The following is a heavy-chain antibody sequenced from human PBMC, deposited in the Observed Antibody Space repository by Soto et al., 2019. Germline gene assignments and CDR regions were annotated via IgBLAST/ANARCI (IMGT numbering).Heavy chain of an antibody. CDR1: GSTFSNIA. CDR2: MSGSEAGL. J-gene: IGHJ5*01. V-gene: IGHV3-23*01. D-gene: IGHD2-8*02. Sequence: PGGALRLSCADSGSTFSNIAMIWFRQDPWKRLEWVASMSGSEAGLTHADSMKGRFTISRDNSKNTLYLQINSLRAEDTAVYYFATDRYWCWSSWGHVRRVTVSS. CDR3: ATDRYWCWSS.